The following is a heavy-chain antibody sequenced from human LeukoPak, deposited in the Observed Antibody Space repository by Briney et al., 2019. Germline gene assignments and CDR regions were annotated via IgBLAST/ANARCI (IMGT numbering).Heavy chain of an antibody. CDR2: IIPIFGTA. J-gene: IGHJ4*02. CDR3: ARAAYYDILTGPLDY. Sequence: SVKVSCKASGYTFTGYYMHWVRQAPGQGLEWMGGIIPIFGTANYAQKFQGRVTITADESTSTAYMELSSLRSEDTAVYYCARAAYYDILTGPLDYWGQGTLVTVSS. D-gene: IGHD3-9*01. CDR1: GYTFTGYY. V-gene: IGHV1-69*13.